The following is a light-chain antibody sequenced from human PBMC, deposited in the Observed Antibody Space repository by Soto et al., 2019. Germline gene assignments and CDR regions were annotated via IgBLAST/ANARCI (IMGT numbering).Light chain of an antibody. CDR1: SNDIGDYNY. Sequence: QSALTQPASVSGSPGQSITISCTGTSNDIGDYNYVSWFQQHPGKAPKLMIYEVSNRPSGISTRFSGSKSGNTASLTISGLQAEDEAEYYCSSYTSSNTLYVFGTGTKVTVL. J-gene: IGLJ1*01. CDR2: EVS. V-gene: IGLV2-14*01. CDR3: SSYTSSNTLYV.